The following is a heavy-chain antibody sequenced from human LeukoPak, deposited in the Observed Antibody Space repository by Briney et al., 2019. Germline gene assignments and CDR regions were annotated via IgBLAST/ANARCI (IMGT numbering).Heavy chain of an antibody. CDR2: IYYSGST. CDR3: ARESPDVGSSGYYYDERAFDI. CDR1: GGSISSSSYY. V-gene: IGHV4-61*01. D-gene: IGHD3-22*01. Sequence: PSETLSLTCTVSGGSISSSSYYWGWIRQPPGKGLEWIGYIYYSGSTNYNPSLKSRVTISVDTSKNQFSLKLSSVTAADTAVYYCARESPDVGSSGYYYDERAFDIWGQGTMVTVSS. J-gene: IGHJ3*02.